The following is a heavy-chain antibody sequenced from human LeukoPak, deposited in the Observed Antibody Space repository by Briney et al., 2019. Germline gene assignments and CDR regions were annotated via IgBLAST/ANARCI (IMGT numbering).Heavy chain of an antibody. CDR1: GASITNYY. V-gene: IGHV4-59*01. D-gene: IGHD1-14*01. J-gene: IGHJ4*02. Sequence: SETLSLTCTVSGASITNYYWSWIRQPPGKGLEWIEYISHTGITNYNPSLESRVIISADTSRNQFSLKLTSMTAADTAVYYCARFRSAADHPDSWGQGTLVTVSS. CDR2: ISHTGIT. CDR3: ARFRSAADHPDS.